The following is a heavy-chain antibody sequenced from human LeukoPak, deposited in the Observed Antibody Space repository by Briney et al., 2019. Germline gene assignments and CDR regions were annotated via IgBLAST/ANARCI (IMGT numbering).Heavy chain of an antibody. V-gene: IGHV3-33*01. D-gene: IGHD6-19*01. J-gene: IGHJ4*02. CDR1: GFTFSSYG. Sequence: PGGSLRLSCAASGFTFSSYGMHWVRQAPGKGLEWVAVIWYDGSNKYYADSVKGRFTISRDNSKNTLYLQMNSLRAEDTAVYYCAREGTTVAGSLDYWGQGTLVTVSS. CDR2: IWYDGSNK. CDR3: AREGTTVAGSLDY.